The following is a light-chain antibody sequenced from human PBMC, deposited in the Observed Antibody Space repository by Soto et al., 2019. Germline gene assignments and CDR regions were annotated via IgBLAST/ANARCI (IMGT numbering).Light chain of an antibody. CDR1: QSISGN. CDR3: QQYNSWPRGT. J-gene: IGKJ3*01. CDR2: GTF. Sequence: EIVMTQSPATLSVSPGERATLSCRASQSISGNLAWYQQKPGQAPRLLMYGTFTRATGIPARFSGSGSGTGTEFTLTITSLQSEDFAVYYCQQYNSWPRGTFGPGTKVDIX. V-gene: IGKV3-15*01.